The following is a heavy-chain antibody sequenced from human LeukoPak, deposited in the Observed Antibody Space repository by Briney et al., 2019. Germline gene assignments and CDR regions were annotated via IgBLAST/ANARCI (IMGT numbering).Heavy chain of an antibody. CDR1: GYTFTSYD. J-gene: IGHJ4*02. D-gene: IGHD6-13*01. Sequence: GASVKVSCKASGYTFTSYDINWVRQAPGQGLEWMGWMNPNSGNTGYAQKFQGRVTMTRNTSISTAYMELSSLRSEDTAVYYCARGGIAAADLDYWGQGTLVTVSS. CDR2: MNPNSGNT. V-gene: IGHV1-8*01. CDR3: ARGGIAAADLDY.